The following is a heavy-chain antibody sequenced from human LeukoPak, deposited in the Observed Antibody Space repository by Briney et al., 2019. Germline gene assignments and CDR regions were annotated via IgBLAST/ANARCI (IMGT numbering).Heavy chain of an antibody. CDR3: ASARVLLWFGEVSSVAFDI. Sequence: SQTLSLTCTVSGGSISSGGYYWSWIRQHPGKGLEWIGYIYYSGSTYYNPSLKSRVTISVDTSKNQFSLKLSSVTAADTAVYYCASARVLLWFGEVSSVAFDIWGQGTMVTVSS. CDR2: IYYSGST. V-gene: IGHV4-31*03. J-gene: IGHJ3*02. D-gene: IGHD3-10*01. CDR1: GGSISSGGYY.